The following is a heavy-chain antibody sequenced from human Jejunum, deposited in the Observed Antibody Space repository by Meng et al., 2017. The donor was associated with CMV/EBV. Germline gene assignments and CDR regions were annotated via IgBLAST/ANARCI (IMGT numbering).Heavy chain of an antibody. CDR1: GYTFSDHY. D-gene: IGHD2-2*01. CDR2: INPNSGGT. V-gene: IGHV1-2*02. CDR3: AREAYCSFTSCYAIDY. J-gene: IGHJ4*01. Sequence: GQLVQSGAGVKQPGASVKVSCKASGYTFSDHYMHWVRQAPGQGLEWMGWINPNSGGTNYAQKFQGRVTMTSDTSIDTAYMDLSSLTSDDTAVYYCAREAYCSFTSCYAIDYWGHGTLVTVSS.